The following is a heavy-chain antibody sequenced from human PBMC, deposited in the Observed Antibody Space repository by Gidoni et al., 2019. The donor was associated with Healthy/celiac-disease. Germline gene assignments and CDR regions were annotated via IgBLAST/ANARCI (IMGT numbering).Heavy chain of an antibody. V-gene: IGHV5-51*03. CDR2: IYPGDSDT. Sequence: EVQLVQSGAEVKKPGESLKISCKGSGYSFTSYWIGWVRQMPGKGLEWMGIIYPGDSDTRYSPSFQGQVTISADKSISTAYLQWSSLKASDTAMYYCARRLGGYGGNWYYYYYGMDVWGQGTTVTVSS. CDR1: GYSFTSYW. J-gene: IGHJ6*02. CDR3: ARRLGGYGGNWYYYYYGMDV. D-gene: IGHD2-21*01.